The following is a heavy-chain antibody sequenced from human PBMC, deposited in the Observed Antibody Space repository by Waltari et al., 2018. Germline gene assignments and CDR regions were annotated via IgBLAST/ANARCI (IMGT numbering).Heavy chain of an antibody. CDR3: ARDRIAADYYYGMDV. J-gene: IGHJ6*02. V-gene: IGHV1-69*08. CDR1: GGTFRRYT. D-gene: IGHD6-6*01. Sequence: QVQLVQSGAAVKKPGSSVKVSCKASGGTFRRYTISWVLQAPGQGLEWMGRIIPILGIANYAQKFQGRVTITADKATSTAYMELSSLRSEDTAVYYCARDRIAADYYYGMDVWGQGTTVTVSS. CDR2: IIPILGIA.